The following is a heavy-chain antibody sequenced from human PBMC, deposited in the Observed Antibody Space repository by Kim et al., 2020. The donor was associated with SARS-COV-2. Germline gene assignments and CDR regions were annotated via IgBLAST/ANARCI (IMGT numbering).Heavy chain of an antibody. Sequence: GSNEYYAESVKGRFTISRDNSKETLYLQMNSLKPEDTAVYYCAKTGRGFDYWGQGTLVTVSS. V-gene: IGHV3-30*02. CDR3: AKTGRGFDY. J-gene: IGHJ4*02. CDR2: GSNE. D-gene: IGHD1-26*01.